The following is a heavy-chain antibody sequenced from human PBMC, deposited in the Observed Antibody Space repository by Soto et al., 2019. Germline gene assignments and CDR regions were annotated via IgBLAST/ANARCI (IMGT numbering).Heavy chain of an antibody. V-gene: IGHV3-7*01. CDR2: IKQDGSEK. CDR3: ARDRTIFGVVIPDYGMDV. J-gene: IGHJ6*02. CDR1: GFTFSSYW. Sequence: GSLRLSCAASGFTFSSYWMSWVRQAPGKGLEWVANIKQDGSEKYYVDSVKGRFTISRDNAKNSLYLQMNSLRAEDTAVYYCARDRTIFGVVIPDYGMDVWGQGTTVTVSS. D-gene: IGHD3-3*01.